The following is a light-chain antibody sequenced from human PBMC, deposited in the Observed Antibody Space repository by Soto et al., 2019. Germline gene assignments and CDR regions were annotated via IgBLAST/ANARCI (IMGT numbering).Light chain of an antibody. Sequence: EIVLTQSPATLSLSPGERATLSCRASQSVSSYLAWYQQKPGQAPRLLIYDASNRASGIPARFSGSGSGTDVTLAISSLEPEEFAVYYCLQRSNWPTFGQGTKLEIK. V-gene: IGKV3-11*01. CDR3: LQRSNWPT. CDR2: DAS. CDR1: QSVSSY. J-gene: IGKJ2*01.